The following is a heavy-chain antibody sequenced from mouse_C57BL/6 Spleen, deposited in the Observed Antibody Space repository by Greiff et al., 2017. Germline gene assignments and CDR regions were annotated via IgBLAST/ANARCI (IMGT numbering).Heavy chain of an antibody. CDR2: ISSGSSTI. D-gene: IGHD4-1*01. CDR3: ARLGRVYAMDY. V-gene: IGHV5-17*01. CDR1: GFTFSDYG. J-gene: IGHJ4*01. Sequence: EVQLKESGGGLVKPGGSLKLSCAASGFTFSDYGMHWVRQAPEKGLEWVAYISSGSSTIYYADTVKGRFTISRDNAKNTLFLQMTSLRSEDTAMYYCARLGRVYAMDYWGQGTSVTVSS.